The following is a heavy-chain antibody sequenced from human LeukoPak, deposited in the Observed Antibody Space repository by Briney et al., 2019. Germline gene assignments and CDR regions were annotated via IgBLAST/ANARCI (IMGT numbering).Heavy chain of an antibody. V-gene: IGHV1-2*02. Sequence: ASVKVSCKASGYTFTAYYLHWVRQAPGQGLEWMGWIHPNSGGTNYAQNFQGRVSMTTDTSISTVYMELSRLRSDDAAVYYCARDYYGSGTYYKDYWGQGTLVTVSS. D-gene: IGHD3-10*01. CDR2: IHPNSGGT. CDR1: GYTFTAYY. J-gene: IGHJ4*02. CDR3: ARDYYGSGTYYKDY.